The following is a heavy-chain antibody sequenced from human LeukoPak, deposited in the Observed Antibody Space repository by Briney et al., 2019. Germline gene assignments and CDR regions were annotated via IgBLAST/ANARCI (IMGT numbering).Heavy chain of an antibody. CDR1: GFTSSDYY. Sequence: GGSLRLSCAASGFTSSDYYMNWIRQAPGKGLEWVSYISSSSSYTNYADSVKGRFTISRDNAKNSLYLQMNSLRAEDTAVYYCARGHYGALNYWGQGTLVTVSS. CDR2: ISSSSSYT. CDR3: ARGHYGALNY. D-gene: IGHD4-17*01. V-gene: IGHV3-11*06. J-gene: IGHJ4*02.